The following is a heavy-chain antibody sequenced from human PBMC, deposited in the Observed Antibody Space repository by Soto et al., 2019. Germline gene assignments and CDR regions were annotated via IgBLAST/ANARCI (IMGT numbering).Heavy chain of an antibody. V-gene: IGHV3-72*01. CDR2: SRNKANSYTT. CDR1: GFTFSDHY. CDR3: ALGSRGY. D-gene: IGHD3-22*01. Sequence: PGGSLRLSCAASGFTFSDHYMDWVRQAPGKGLEWVGRSRNKANSYTTEYAASVKGRFTISRDDSKNSLHLQMNSLKTEDTAVYYCALGSRGYWGQGTLVTVSS. J-gene: IGHJ4*02.